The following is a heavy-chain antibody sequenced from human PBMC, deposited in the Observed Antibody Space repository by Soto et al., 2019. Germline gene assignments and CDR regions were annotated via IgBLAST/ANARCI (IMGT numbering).Heavy chain of an antibody. CDR3: ARRYGYSFDY. CDR1: GGSISSYY. D-gene: IGHD4-4*01. V-gene: IGHV4-59*01. CDR2: IYYSGST. J-gene: IGHJ4*02. Sequence: ETLSLTCTVSGGSISSYYWSWIRQPPGKGLEWIGYIYYSGSTNYNPSLKSRVTISIDTSKNQFSLKLSSVTAADTAVYYCARRYGYSFDYWGQGTLVTVSS.